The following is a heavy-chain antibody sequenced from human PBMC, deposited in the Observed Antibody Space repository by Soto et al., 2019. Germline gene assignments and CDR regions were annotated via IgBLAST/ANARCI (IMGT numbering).Heavy chain of an antibody. D-gene: IGHD6-19*01. CDR1: GFSLSNARMG. V-gene: IGHV2-26*01. CDR3: ARMSSGWYSDY. CDR2: IFSNDEK. Sequence: QVTLKESGPVLVKPTETLTLTCTVSGFSLSNARMGVSWIRQPPGKALEWLAHIFSNDEKSYSTSLKSRLTISKDTSKSQVVLTMTNMDPVDTATYSCARMSSGWYSDYWGQGTLVTVSS. J-gene: IGHJ4*02.